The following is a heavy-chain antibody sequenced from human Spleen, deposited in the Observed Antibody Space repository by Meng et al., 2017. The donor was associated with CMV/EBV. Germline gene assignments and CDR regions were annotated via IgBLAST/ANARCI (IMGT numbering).Heavy chain of an antibody. D-gene: IGHD1-7*01. V-gene: IGHV3-30-3*01. CDR2: ISYDGDNK. J-gene: IGHJ4*02. CDR3: ARESNYNLLDY. Sequence: SCGGCGFTVGSFAMDWVRKAPGEGLEWVASISYDGDNKHYADSVKGRFTISRDNSKNTLYLQMRSLRVEDTAVYYCARESNYNLLDYWGQGSLVTVSS. CDR1: GFTVGSFA.